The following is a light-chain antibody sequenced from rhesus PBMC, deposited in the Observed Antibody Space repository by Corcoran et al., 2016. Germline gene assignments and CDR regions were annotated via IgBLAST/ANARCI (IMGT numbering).Light chain of an antibody. V-gene: IGKV1-25*01. J-gene: IGKJ3*01. CDR3: QQHYGSPPA. CDR1: QGINNN. Sequence: DIQMTQSPSSLSASVGETVTITCRASQGINNNLAWYQQKPGKVPNLLIYKASNLESGVPSRFSGSGSGTAFTLTISSLQPEDFAYSYCQQHYGSPPAFGPGTKLDIK. CDR2: KAS.